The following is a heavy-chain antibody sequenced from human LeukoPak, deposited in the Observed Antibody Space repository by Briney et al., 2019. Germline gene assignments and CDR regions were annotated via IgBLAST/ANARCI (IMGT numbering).Heavy chain of an antibody. D-gene: IGHD3-10*01. CDR2: IYYSGST. Sequence: SETLSLTCTVSGDSISSSTYYWGWIRQPPGKGLEWIGTIYYSGSTYYNPSLKSRVTISPDTSKNHFSLKLRSVTAADTAVYYCARQKYASGTSYYFDSWGQGTLVTVSS. CDR1: GDSISSSTYY. V-gene: IGHV4-39*02. J-gene: IGHJ4*02. CDR3: ARQKYASGTSYYFDS.